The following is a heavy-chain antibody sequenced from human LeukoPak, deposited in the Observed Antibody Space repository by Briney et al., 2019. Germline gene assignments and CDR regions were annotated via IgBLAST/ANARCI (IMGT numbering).Heavy chain of an antibody. V-gene: IGHV3-53*01. CDR3: ARDYDYDSGFFDP. CDR1: GLTLSMTY. D-gene: IGHD3-22*01. CDR2: IYSGGST. Sequence: GGSLRLSCAASGLTLSMTYMSWVRHAPGKGLEWISVIYSGGSTYYAESVKGRFTISRDNSKNTLYLQMNSLRAEDTAVYYCARDYDYDSGFFDPWGQGTLVTVSS. J-gene: IGHJ5*02.